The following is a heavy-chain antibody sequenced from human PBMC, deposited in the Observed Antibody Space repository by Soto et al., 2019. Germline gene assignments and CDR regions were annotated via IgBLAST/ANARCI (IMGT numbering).Heavy chain of an antibody. D-gene: IGHD5-12*01. CDR1: GGTFSSYA. J-gene: IGHJ6*02. CDR2: IIPIFGTA. CDR3: AVPSSRGQYYYGMAV. V-gene: IGHV1-69*06. Sequence: QVQLVQSGAEVKKPGSSVKVSCKASGGTFSSYAISWVRQAPGQGLEWMGGIIPIFGTANYAQKFQGRVTITEDKSTSKAYMELGSLRSEDTAVYYCAVPSSRGQYYYGMAVWGQGTTVTVSS.